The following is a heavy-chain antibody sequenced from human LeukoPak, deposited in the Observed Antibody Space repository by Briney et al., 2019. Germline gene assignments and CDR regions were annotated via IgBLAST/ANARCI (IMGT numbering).Heavy chain of an antibody. Sequence: PGGSLRLSCGVSGFSFKSYSMNWVRQAPGKGLEWVASILGSGSEMFYADSVKGRFIISRDNSKNSLYLQMNSLRVEDTAVYFCAKVQSAIVGAVFFSFDVWGQGTTVTVSS. J-gene: IGHJ3*01. CDR1: GFSFKSYS. CDR2: ILGSGSEM. CDR3: AKVQSAIVGAVFFSFDV. D-gene: IGHD1-26*01. V-gene: IGHV3-21*06.